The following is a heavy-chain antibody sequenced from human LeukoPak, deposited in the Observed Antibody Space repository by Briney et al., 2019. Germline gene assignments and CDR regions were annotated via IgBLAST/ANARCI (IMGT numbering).Heavy chain of an antibody. CDR2: IIPIFGTA. Sequence: SVKVSCKGSGGTFSSYAISWVRQAPGQGLEWMGRIIPIFGTANYAQKFQGRVTITTDESTSTAYMELSSLRSEDTAVYYCAREGYSYGNYFDYWGQGTLVTVSS. CDR1: GGTFSSYA. J-gene: IGHJ4*02. D-gene: IGHD5-18*01. V-gene: IGHV1-69*05. CDR3: AREGYSYGNYFDY.